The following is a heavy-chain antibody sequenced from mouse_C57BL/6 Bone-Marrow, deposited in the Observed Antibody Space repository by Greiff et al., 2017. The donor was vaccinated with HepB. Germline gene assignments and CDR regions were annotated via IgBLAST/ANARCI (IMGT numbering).Heavy chain of an antibody. CDR1: GYTFTSYW. CDR3: AYAFAY. V-gene: IGHV1-69*01. D-gene: IGHD1-1*01. CDR2: IDPSDSYT. Sequence: VQLQQPGAELLMPGASVKLSCKASGYTFTSYWMHWVKQRPGQGLEWIGEIDPSDSYTNYNQKFKGKSTLTVDKSSSTAYMQLSSLTSEDSAVYYCAYAFAYWGQGTLVTVSA. J-gene: IGHJ3*01.